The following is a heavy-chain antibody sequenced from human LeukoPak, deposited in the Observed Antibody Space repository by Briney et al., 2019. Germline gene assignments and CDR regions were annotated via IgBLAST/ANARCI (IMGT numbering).Heavy chain of an antibody. J-gene: IGHJ4*02. V-gene: IGHV4-34*01. CDR2: INHSGST. CDR1: GGSFSGYY. CDR3: ARPRSDY. Sequence: SETPSLTCAVYGGSFSGYYWSWIRQPPGKGLEWIGEINHSGSTNYNPSLKSRVAISVDTSKNQFSLKLSSVTAADTAVYYCARPRSDYWGQGTLVTVSS.